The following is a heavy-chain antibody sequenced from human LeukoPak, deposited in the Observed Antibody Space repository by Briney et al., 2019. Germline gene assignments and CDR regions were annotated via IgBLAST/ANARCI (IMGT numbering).Heavy chain of an antibody. D-gene: IGHD6-19*01. Sequence: ASVKVSCKTSGYTFTSYGLYWVREAPGQGLEWMGWISGYNAETNYARKFQGRVTITTDTSTTTAYMELTSLTSDDTALYYCAREGDSAGWYRPAFRLIDYWGQGTMVTVSS. CDR1: GYTFTSYG. CDR2: ISGYNAET. V-gene: IGHV1-18*01. CDR3: AREGDSAGWYRPAFRLIDY. J-gene: IGHJ4*02.